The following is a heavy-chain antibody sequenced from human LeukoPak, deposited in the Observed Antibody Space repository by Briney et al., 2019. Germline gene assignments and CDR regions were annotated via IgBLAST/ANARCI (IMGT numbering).Heavy chain of an antibody. Sequence: ASVKVSCKASGYTFTGYYMHWVRQAPGQGLEWMGWINPNGGGTNYAQKFQGRVTMTRDTSISTAYMELSRLRSDDTAVYYCASGIAAAGTIGNWFDPWGQGTLVTVSS. CDR2: INPNGGGT. V-gene: IGHV1-2*02. CDR1: GYTFTGYY. CDR3: ASGIAAAGTIGNWFDP. J-gene: IGHJ5*02. D-gene: IGHD6-13*01.